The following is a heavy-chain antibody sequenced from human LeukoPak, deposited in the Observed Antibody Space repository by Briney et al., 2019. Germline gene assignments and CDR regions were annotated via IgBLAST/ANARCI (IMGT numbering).Heavy chain of an antibody. V-gene: IGHV3-30*04. J-gene: IGHJ4*02. CDR3: ARDRRDGNNLAFHFDY. D-gene: IGHD5-24*01. CDR2: LSYDDTNE. Sequence: GRSLRLSCAASEFIFSRYAMHWVRQAPAKGLEWVAILSYDDTNEYYADSVAGRFTISRDNSKNTLYLQMNSLRPDDTAVYYCARDRRDGNNLAFHFDYWGQGTLVTVSS. CDR1: EFIFSRYA.